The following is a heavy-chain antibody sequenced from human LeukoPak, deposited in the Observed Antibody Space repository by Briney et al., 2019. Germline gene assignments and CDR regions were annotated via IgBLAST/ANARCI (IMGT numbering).Heavy chain of an antibody. CDR3: PRDRWFGESRYFVY. CDR1: GFTFSSYN. Sequence: GGSLRLSSAASGFTFSSYNMNWGRQAPGKGLEWVSYISISSTTITYAHSVKGRFTISRDNAKNSLYRQMTILRHENPALYYCPRDRWFGESRYFVYWGRGTRVSVS. V-gene: IGHV3-48*02. CDR2: ISISSTTI. J-gene: IGHJ4*02. D-gene: IGHD3-10*01.